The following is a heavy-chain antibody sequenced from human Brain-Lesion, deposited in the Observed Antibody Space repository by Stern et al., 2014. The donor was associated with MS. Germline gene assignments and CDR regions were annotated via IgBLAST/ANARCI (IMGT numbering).Heavy chain of an antibody. J-gene: IGHJ6*02. CDR3: ARGRVVPGFQYYATDV. V-gene: IGHV4-61*02. CDR1: GGSISSGGYY. CDR2: IFNSGST. D-gene: IGHD2-2*01. Sequence: QLQLQESGPGLVKPSQTLSLSCTVSGGSISSGGYYWSWIRQPAGKGLEWIGRIFNSGSTSYNPSLKSRVTISIDKSKNQFSPRLNPMTAADTAVYYCARGRVVPGFQYYATDVWGQGTTVIVSS.